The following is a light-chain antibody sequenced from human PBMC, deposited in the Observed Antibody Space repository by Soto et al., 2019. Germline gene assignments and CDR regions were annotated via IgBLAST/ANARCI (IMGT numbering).Light chain of an antibody. V-gene: IGLV2-14*03. J-gene: IGLJ1*01. CDR2: DVS. Sequence: QSVLTQPASVSGSPGQSITISCTGTSSDVGGYNYVSWYQQHPDKAPRLMIYDVSNRPSGVSDRFSGSKSGDTASLTISGLQAEDEADYYCSSHTSSSTRVFGTGTKVT. CDR3: SSHTSSSTRV. CDR1: SSDVGGYNY.